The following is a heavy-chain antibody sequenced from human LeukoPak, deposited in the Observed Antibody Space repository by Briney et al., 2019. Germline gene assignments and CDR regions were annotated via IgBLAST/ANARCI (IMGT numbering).Heavy chain of an antibody. CDR3: ARVDTVMAYYLDL. D-gene: IGHD5-18*01. CDR2: MSRAGTT. V-gene: IGHV3-53*04. Sequence: QPGGSLTLSCAASGLTVSTNCMTWDRPAPGRRLDWVSTMSRAGTTYYADSVMGRFTISRHNSMNTLYLQMNSLRAEDTAVYYCARVDTVMAYYLDLWGQGTLVTVSS. CDR1: GLTVSTNC. J-gene: IGHJ5*02.